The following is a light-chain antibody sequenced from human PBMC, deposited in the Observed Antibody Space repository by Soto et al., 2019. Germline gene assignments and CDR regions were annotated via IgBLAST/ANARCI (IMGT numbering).Light chain of an antibody. Sequence: DIQMTQSPSSLSASVGDRVTITCRASQSISIYLNWYQQKPGKDPKLLIYAASTFQSGVPSRFSGSGSGTDFTLTISSPQPEDFATYYGQQSYSRAFGPGTKVDIK. CDR3: QQSYSRA. J-gene: IGKJ3*01. CDR2: AAS. CDR1: QSISIY. V-gene: IGKV1-39*01.